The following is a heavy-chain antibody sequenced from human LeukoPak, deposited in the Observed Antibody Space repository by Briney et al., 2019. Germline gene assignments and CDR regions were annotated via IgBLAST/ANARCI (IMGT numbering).Heavy chain of an antibody. J-gene: IGHJ6*03. CDR2: IKQDGSEK. Sequence: GGSLRLSCAASGFTFSSYRMSWVRQAPGKGLEWVSNIKQDGSEKYYVDSVKGRFTISRDNAKNSLYLQMNSLRAEDTAVYYCARVGYCSSTSCYPYYYYMDVWGKGTTVTVSS. CDR3: ARVGYCSSTSCYPYYYYMDV. V-gene: IGHV3-7*01. D-gene: IGHD2-2*01. CDR1: GFTFSSYR.